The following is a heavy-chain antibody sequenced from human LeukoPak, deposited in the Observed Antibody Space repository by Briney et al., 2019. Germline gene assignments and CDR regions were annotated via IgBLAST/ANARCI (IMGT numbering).Heavy chain of an antibody. CDR1: GGTFSSYA. Sequence: SVKVSCKASGGTFSSYAISWVRQAPGQGLEWMGRIIPILGIANYAQKFQGRVTITADKSTSTAYMELSSLRSGDTGAYYCARETYSSSTPRKNWFDPWGQGTLVTVSS. J-gene: IGHJ5*02. CDR3: ARETYSSSTPRKNWFDP. D-gene: IGHD6-6*01. CDR2: IIPILGIA. V-gene: IGHV1-69*04.